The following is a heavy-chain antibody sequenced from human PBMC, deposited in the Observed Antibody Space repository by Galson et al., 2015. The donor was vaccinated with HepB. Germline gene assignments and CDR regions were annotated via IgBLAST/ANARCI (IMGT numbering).Heavy chain of an antibody. J-gene: IGHJ6*03. D-gene: IGHD1-1*01. Sequence: CAISGDSVSSNSAAWNWIRQSPSRGLEWLGRTYYRSKWYNDYAVSVKSRITINPDTSKNQFSLQLNSVTPEDTAVYYCARDLRAGTATFYYYYMDVWGKGTTVTVSS. V-gene: IGHV6-1*01. CDR2: TYYRSKWYN. CDR3: ARDLRAGTATFYYYYMDV. CDR1: GDSVSSNSAA.